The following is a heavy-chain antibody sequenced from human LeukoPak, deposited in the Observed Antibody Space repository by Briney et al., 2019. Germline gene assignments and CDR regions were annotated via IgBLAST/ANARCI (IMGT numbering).Heavy chain of an antibody. V-gene: IGHV4-59*01. D-gene: IGHD3-10*01. CDR3: ARDQGVRGVQY. CDR1: GGSISSDY. J-gene: IGHJ4*02. Sequence: SETLSLTCTVSGGSISSDYWGLIRQPPGKGLEWIGYIYYSGSTNYNPSLKSRVTISVDTSKNQFSLRLSSVTAADTAVYYCARDQGVRGVQYWGQGTLVTVSS. CDR2: IYYSGST.